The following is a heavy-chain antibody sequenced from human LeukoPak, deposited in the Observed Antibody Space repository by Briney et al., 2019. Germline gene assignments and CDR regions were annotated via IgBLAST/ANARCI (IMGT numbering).Heavy chain of an antibody. D-gene: IGHD6-13*01. CDR1: GGSISSYY. V-gene: IGHV4-4*07. J-gene: IGHJ5*02. Sequence: SETLSLTCTVSGGSISSYYWSWIRQPAGKGLEWIGRIYTSGSTNYNPSLKSRVTMSVDTSKNQFSLKLSSVTAADTAVYYCARDGVIAAAGINWFDPWGQGTLVTVSS. CDR2: IYTSGST. CDR3: ARDGVIAAAGINWFDP.